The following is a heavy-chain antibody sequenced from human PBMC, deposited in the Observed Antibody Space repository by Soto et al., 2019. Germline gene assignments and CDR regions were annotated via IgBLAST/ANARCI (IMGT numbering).Heavy chain of an antibody. V-gene: IGHV3-30*18. J-gene: IGHJ4*02. CDR3: AKGQYSSSWYTDY. D-gene: IGHD6-13*01. CDR1: GFTFSSYG. Sequence: QVQLVESGGGVVQPGRSLRLSCAASGFTFSSYGMHWVRQAPGKGLEWVAVISYDGSNKYYADSVKGRFTISRDNSKNTLYLQMNSLRAADTAVYYCAKGQYSSSWYTDYWGQGTLVTVSS. CDR2: ISYDGSNK.